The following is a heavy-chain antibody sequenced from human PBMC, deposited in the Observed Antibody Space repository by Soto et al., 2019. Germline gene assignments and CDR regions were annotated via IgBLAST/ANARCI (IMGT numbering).Heavy chain of an antibody. D-gene: IGHD5-18*01. J-gene: IGHJ4*02. CDR2: IYNGGDT. CDR1: GYSISSSDNY. V-gene: IGHV4-31*03. CDR3: ATSSWKQLCADF. Sequence: QVQLQESGPGLVKPSQTLSLTCTVSGYSISSSDNYWSWIRQHPGKGLEWIGYIYNGGDTYYNPSLRGRLTISLDTSRNLFSLRLSSVTAADTAVYYCATSSWKQLCADFWGQGTLVTVSS.